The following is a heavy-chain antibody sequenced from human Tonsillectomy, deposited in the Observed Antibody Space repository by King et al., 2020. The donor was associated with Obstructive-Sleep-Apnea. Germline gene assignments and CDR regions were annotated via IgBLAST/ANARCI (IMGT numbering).Heavy chain of an antibody. V-gene: IGHV2-5*01. CDR3: AHSPDGSNYYDSSGYRMYYFDY. D-gene: IGHD3-22*01. Sequence: TLKESGPTLVKPTQTLTLTCTFSGFSLSTSGVGVGWIRQPPGKALEWLALIYWNDDKRYSPSLKSRLTITKDTSKNQVVLTMTNMDPVDTATYYCAHSPDGSNYYDSSGYRMYYFDYWGQGTLVTVSS. CDR1: GFSLSTSGVG. J-gene: IGHJ4*02. CDR2: IYWNDDK.